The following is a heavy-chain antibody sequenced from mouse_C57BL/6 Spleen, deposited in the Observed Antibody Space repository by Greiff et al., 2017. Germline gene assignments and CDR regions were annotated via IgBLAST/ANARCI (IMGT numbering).Heavy chain of an antibody. CDR2: INPYNGGT. V-gene: IGHV1-19*01. J-gene: IGHJ4*01. CDR3: ARLDDFYAMDY. CDR1: GYTFPDYY. Sequence: EVQLQESGPVLVKPGASVKMSCKASGYTFPDYYMNWVKQSHGKSLEWIGVINPYNGGTSYNQKFKGKATLTVDKSSSTAYMELNSLTSEDSAVHYCARLDDFYAMDYWGQGTSATVSS.